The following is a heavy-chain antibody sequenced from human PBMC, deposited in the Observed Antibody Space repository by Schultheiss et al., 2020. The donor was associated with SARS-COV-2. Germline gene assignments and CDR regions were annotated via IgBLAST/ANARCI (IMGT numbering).Heavy chain of an antibody. CDR3: ARLDYAESGAFDI. CDR1: GFTFSSYS. Sequence: GGSLRLSCAASGFTFSSYSMNWVRQAPGKGLEWVSSISSSSSYIYYADSVKGRFTISRDNAKNSLYLQMNSLRAEDTAVYYCARLDYAESGAFDIWGQGTMVTVSS. D-gene: IGHD3/OR15-3a*01. J-gene: IGHJ3*02. V-gene: IGHV3-21*01. CDR2: ISSSSSYI.